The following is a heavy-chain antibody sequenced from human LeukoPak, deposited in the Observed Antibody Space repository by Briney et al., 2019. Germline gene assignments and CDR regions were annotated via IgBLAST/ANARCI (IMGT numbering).Heavy chain of an antibody. CDR2: FDPEDGET. V-gene: IGHV1-24*01. J-gene: IGHJ5*02. CDR1: GYTLTELS. CDR3: ATVNKDIVVRQGSWFDP. Sequence: GASVKVSCKVSGYTLTELSMHWVRQAPGKGLEWMGGFDPEDGETIYAQKFQGRVTMTEDASTDTTYMELSSLRSEDTAVYYCATVNKDIVVRQGSWFDPWGQGTLVTVSS. D-gene: IGHD2-15*01.